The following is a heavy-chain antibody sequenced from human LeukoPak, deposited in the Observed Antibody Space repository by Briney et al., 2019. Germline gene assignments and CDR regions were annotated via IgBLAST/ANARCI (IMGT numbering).Heavy chain of an antibody. V-gene: IGHV1-46*01. D-gene: IGHD2-2*01. CDR2: INPSDGRT. CDR3: ARGSRFLDF. CDR1: GYTFTSEY. Sequence: GASVKVSCKASGYTFTSEYIHWVRQAPAQGLEWMGIINPSDGRTTYSPNFQDRVALTRDMSTSTVYMELSGLRSEDTALYYCARGSRFLDFWGQGTLVTVSS. J-gene: IGHJ4*02.